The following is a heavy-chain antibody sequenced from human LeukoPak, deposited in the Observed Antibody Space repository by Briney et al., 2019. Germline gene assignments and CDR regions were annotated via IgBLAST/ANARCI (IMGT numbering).Heavy chain of an antibody. D-gene: IGHD4-11*01. Sequence: GGSLRLSCVASGFTFSSSWMHWVRQAPGKGLVWVSRINTDGKTTTYADSVKGRFTISRDNAKNSLYLQMNSLRAEDTAVYYCARGNPTVTTAPGYYYYMDVWGKGTTVTVSS. CDR1: GFTFSSSW. V-gene: IGHV3-74*01. CDR3: ARGNPTVTTAPGYYYYMDV. CDR2: INTDGKTT. J-gene: IGHJ6*03.